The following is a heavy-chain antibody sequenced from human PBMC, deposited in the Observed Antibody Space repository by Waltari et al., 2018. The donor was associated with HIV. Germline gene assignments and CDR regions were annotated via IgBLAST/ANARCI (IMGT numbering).Heavy chain of an antibody. CDR1: GVTFGRYW. D-gene: IGHD6-19*01. CDR3: VRDLLNIGVAGTV. Sequence: EVQLVESGVGLVQPGGSLRLSCADSGVTFGRYWMHWVRQVTGKGLLWVSRISSDGRSTTYADSVKGRFTISRDNAKSTLYLEMNSLGAEDTAVYYCVRDLLNIGVAGTVWGQGTMVTVSS. J-gene: IGHJ3*01. CDR2: ISSDGRST. V-gene: IGHV3-74*01.